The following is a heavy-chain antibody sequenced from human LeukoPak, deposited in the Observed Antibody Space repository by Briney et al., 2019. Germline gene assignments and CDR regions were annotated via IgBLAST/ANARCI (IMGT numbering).Heavy chain of an antibody. CDR2: ISSSSSYI. J-gene: IGHJ4*02. D-gene: IGHD3-16*01. Sequence: PGGSLRLSCAASGFTFSSYSMNWVRQAPGKGLEWVSSISSSSSYIYYADSVKGRFTISRDNAKNSLYLQMNSLRAEDTAVYYCARDYDYVWGSPGFDYWGQGTLVTVSS. CDR1: GFTFSSYS. CDR3: ARDYDYVWGSPGFDY. V-gene: IGHV3-21*01.